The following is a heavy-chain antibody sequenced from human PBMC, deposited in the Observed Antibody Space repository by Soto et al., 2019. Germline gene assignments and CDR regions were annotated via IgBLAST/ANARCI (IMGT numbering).Heavy chain of an antibody. J-gene: IGHJ4*02. CDR1: GFTFSNAW. CDR2: IKSKTDGGTT. D-gene: IGHD6-13*01. CDR3: ATLGIAAAGDY. V-gene: IGHV3-15*01. Sequence: GGSLRLSCAASGFTFSNAWMSWVHQAPGKGLEWVGRIKSKTDGGTTDYAAPVKGRFTISRDDSKNTLYLQMNSLKTEDTAVYYCATLGIAAAGDYWGQGTLVTVSS.